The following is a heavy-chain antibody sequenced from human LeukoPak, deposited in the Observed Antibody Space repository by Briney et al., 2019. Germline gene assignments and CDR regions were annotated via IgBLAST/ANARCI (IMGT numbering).Heavy chain of an antibody. CDR1: GGSISSSSYY. Sequence: PSETLSLTCTVSGGSISSSSYYWGWIRQPPGKGLEWIGSIYYSGSTYHNPSLKSRVTISVDTSKNQFSLKLSSVTAADTAVYYCARQGKTYYDILTGYYPDYWGQGTLVTVSS. V-gene: IGHV4-39*01. CDR3: ARQGKTYYDILTGYYPDY. D-gene: IGHD3-9*01. J-gene: IGHJ4*02. CDR2: IYYSGST.